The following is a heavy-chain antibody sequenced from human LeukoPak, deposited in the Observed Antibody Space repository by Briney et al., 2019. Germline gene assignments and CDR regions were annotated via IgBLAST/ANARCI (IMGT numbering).Heavy chain of an antibody. CDR3: ARDDYYGSGSETYYYGMDV. V-gene: IGHV3-53*01. D-gene: IGHD3-10*01. CDR1: GFTVSSNY. J-gene: IGHJ6*02. Sequence: GGSLRLSCAASGFTVSSNYMSWVRQAPGKGLEWVSVIYSGGSTYYADSVKGRFTFSRDNSKNTLYLQMNSLRAEDTAVYYCARDDYYGSGSETYYYGMDVWGQGTTVTVSS. CDR2: IYSGGST.